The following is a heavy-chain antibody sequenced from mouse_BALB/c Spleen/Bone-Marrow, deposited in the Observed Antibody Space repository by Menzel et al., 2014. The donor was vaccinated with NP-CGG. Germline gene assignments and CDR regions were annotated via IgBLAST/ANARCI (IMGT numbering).Heavy chain of an antibody. CDR3: ASYRYAGCFDV. Sequence: EVKLQESGAELVKPGASVKLSCTASGFNIKDTYMHWVKQRPEQGLEWIGRIDPANGNTKYDPKFQGKAIITADTSSNTAYLQLSILTSEDTAVYYGASYRYAGCFDVRGAGTTVTVSS. CDR2: IDPANGNT. CDR1: GFNIKDTY. D-gene: IGHD2-14*01. V-gene: IGHV14-3*02. J-gene: IGHJ1*01.